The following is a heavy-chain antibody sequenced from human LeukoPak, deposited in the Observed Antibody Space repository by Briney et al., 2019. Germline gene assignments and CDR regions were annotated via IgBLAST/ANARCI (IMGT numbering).Heavy chain of an antibody. CDR1: GINVTSNY. J-gene: IGHJ5*02. CDR3: ATGGCSGNSYYTRNNWFDP. CDR2: LYTSDYT. D-gene: IGHD3-22*01. V-gene: IGHV3-53*01. Sequence: PGGSLRLSCAASGINVTSNYMTWVRQAPGKGLEWVSVLYTSDYTYYADSVKGRFTISRDNAKDSPYLQMNSLRAEDTAVYYCATGGCSGNSYYTRNNWFDPWGQGTLVTVSS.